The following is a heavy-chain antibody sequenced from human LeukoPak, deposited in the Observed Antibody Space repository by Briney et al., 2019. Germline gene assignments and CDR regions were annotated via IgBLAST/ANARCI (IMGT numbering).Heavy chain of an antibody. CDR1: GGSFSGYY. D-gene: IGHD6-13*01. V-gene: IGHV4-34*01. CDR3: AREGLSAAAFDY. CDR2: INHSGST. Sequence: SETLSLTCAVYGGSFSGYYWGWIRQPPGKGLEWIGEINHSGSTNYNPSLKSRVTISVDTSKNQFSLKLSSVTAADTAVYYCAREGLSAAAFDYWGQGTLVTVSS. J-gene: IGHJ4*02.